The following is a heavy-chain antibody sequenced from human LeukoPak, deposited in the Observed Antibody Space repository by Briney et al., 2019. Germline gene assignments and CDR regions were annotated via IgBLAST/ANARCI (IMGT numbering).Heavy chain of an antibody. D-gene: IGHD2/OR15-2a*01. CDR2: INHSGST. CDR1: GGSFSGYY. Sequence: SETLSLTCAVYGGSFSGYYWSWIRQPPGKGLEWIGEINHSGSTNYNPSLKCRVTISVDTSKNQFSLKLSSVNAADTAVYYCERAAGVSNWGQGTLVTVSS. J-gene: IGHJ4*02. CDR3: ERAAGVSN. V-gene: IGHV4-34*01.